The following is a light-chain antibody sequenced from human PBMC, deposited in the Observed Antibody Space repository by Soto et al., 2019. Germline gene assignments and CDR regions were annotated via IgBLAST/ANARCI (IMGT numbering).Light chain of an antibody. CDR2: EVS. CDR1: SSDVGIYNF. V-gene: IGLV2-14*01. CDR3: TSYTSVNTWV. Sequence: QSALTQPASVSGSPGQSITISCTGTSSDVGIYNFVSWYQQHPGKAPKLMIYEVSNRPSGVSDRFSGSKSGNTASLTISGLQAEDEADYYCTSYTSVNTWVFGGGTKLTVL. J-gene: IGLJ3*02.